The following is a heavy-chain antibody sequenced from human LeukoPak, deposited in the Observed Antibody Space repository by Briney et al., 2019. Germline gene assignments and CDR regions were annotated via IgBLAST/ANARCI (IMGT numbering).Heavy chain of an antibody. CDR1: GYTFTGYY. V-gene: IGHV1-46*01. CDR2: INPSGGST. CDR3: ARDGSYGPYNWFDP. Sequence: ASVKVSCKASGYTFTGYYMHWVRQAPGQGLEWMGIINPSGGSTSYAQKFQGRVTITADKSTSTAYMELSSLRSEDTAVYYCARDGSYGPYNWFDPWGQGTLVTVSS. D-gene: IGHD5-18*01. J-gene: IGHJ5*02.